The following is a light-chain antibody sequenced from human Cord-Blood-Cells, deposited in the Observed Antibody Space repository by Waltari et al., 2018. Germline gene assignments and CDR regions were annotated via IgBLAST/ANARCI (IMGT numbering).Light chain of an antibody. CDR1: SSDVGSYNL. CDR3: CSYAGSSTFRV. V-gene: IGLV2-23*03. CDR2: EGS. Sequence: QSALTQPASVSGSPGQSITISCTGTSSDVGSYNLVSWYQQHPGKAPKLMIYEGSKRPSGGSNRVSGSKSGNTASLTISGLQAEDEADYYCCSYAGSSTFRVFGGGTKLTVL. J-gene: IGLJ2*01.